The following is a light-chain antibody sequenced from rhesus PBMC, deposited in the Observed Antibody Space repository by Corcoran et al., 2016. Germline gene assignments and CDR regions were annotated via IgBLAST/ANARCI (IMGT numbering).Light chain of an antibody. CDR2: KAS. Sequence: DIQMTQSPSSLSASVGDTVTITCRASQSISSWLDWYQQKPGKAPKRLIYKASRLQSGVPSRFSGSGSGTDFPLTSSSLQPEDCATDYCLQYSSSPLPFGGGTKVELK. V-gene: IGKV1-22*01. CDR1: QSISSW. J-gene: IGKJ4*01. CDR3: LQYSSSPLP.